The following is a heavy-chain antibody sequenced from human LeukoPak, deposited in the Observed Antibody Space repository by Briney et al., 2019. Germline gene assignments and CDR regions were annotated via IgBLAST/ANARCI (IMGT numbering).Heavy chain of an antibody. V-gene: IGHV4-34*01. CDR3: ARGRFFHYYDSSGYPPGGRDFDY. Sequence: PSETLSLTCAVYGGSFSGYYWSWIRQPPGKGLEWIGEINHSGSTHYNPSLKSRVTISVDTSKNQFSLKLSSVTAADTAVYYCARGRFFHYYDSSGYPPGGRDFDYWGQGTLVTVSS. CDR2: INHSGST. CDR1: GGSFSGYY. J-gene: IGHJ4*02. D-gene: IGHD3-22*01.